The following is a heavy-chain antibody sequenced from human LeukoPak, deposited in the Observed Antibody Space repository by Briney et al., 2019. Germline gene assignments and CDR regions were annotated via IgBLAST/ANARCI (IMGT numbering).Heavy chain of an antibody. J-gene: IGHJ4*02. CDR2: INPSGGST. V-gene: IGHV1-46*01. CDR3: ALPREIAAAGSHLDY. CDR1: GYTFTSYY. D-gene: IGHD6-13*01. Sequence: ASVKVSCKASGYTFTSYYMHWVRQAPGQGLEWMGIINPSGGSTSYAQKFQGRVTITADESTSTAYMELSSLRSEDTAVYYCALPREIAAAGSHLDYWGQGTLVTVSS.